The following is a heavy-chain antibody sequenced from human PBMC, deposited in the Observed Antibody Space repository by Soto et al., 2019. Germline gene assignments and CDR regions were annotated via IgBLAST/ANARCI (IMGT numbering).Heavy chain of an antibody. D-gene: IGHD6-13*01. V-gene: IGHV4-30-2*01. J-gene: IGHJ4*02. CDR2: IYHSGST. Sequence: SETLSLTFAVSGGSISSGGYSWSWIRQPPGKGLEWIGYIYHSGSTYYNPSLKSRVTISVDRSKNQFSLKLSSVTAADTAVYYCARGLNTAAALDYWGQGTLVTVSS. CDR1: GGSISSGGYS. CDR3: ARGLNTAAALDY.